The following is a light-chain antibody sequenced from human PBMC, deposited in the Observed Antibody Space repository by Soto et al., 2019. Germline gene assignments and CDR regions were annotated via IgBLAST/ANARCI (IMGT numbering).Light chain of an antibody. Sequence: QSALTQPASVSGSPGQSITISCTGTSSDVGSYNLVSWYQQHPGKAPKLMIYEVSKRPSGVSNRFSVSKSGNTASLTISGLQAEDEADYYCCSYAGSSTYVFGPGTKLTVL. CDR3: CSYAGSSTYV. CDR2: EVS. J-gene: IGLJ1*01. V-gene: IGLV2-23*02. CDR1: SSDVGSYNL.